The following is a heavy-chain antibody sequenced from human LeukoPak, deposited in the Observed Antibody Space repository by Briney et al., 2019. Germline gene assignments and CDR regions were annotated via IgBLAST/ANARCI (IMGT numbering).Heavy chain of an antibody. CDR1: GYTFTSYD. D-gene: IGHD3-16*02. Sequence: ASVKVSCKASGYTFTSYDINWVRQATGQGLEWMGWMNPNSGNTGYAQKFQGRVTITRNTSISTAYMELSSLRSEDTAVYYCARGFRTVTFGGVIVIKGSKYFDYWGRGTLVTVSS. J-gene: IGHJ4*02. CDR3: ARGFRTVTFGGVIVIKGSKYFDY. CDR2: MNPNSGNT. V-gene: IGHV1-8*03.